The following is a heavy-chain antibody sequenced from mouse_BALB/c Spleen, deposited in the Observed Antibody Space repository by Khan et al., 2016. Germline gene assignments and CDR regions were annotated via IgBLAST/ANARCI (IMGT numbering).Heavy chain of an antibody. CDR2: IRSKSSNYAT. V-gene: IGHV10S3*01. Sequence: EVQLVETGGGLVQPRGSLKLSCAASGFTFNTNAMNWVRQAPGKGLEWVSRIRSKSSNYATYYADSVKDRFTISRDDSQSMLYLQMNNLKTEDTARDYCVRDTPFAYWGQGTLVTVAA. CDR1: GFTFNTNA. CDR3: VRDTPFAY. J-gene: IGHJ3*01.